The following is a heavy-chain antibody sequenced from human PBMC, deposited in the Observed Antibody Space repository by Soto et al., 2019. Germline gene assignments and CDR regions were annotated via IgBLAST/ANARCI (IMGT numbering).Heavy chain of an antibody. Sequence: QAQLVQSGAEVKKPGASGKVSCKASGYSFTDFAVHWVRLASGQRLEWMGWINADKGDTKYSPKFQGRVTITRVTFASTVSMDLRSLRSEDTAVYYCAGGPLSGVASIWDYGDWVALCGQGRLVTVST. V-gene: IGHV1-3*01. CDR3: AGGPLSGVASIWDYGDWVAL. CDR2: INADKGDT. D-gene: IGHD5-12*01. CDR1: GYSFTDFA. J-gene: IGHJ5*02.